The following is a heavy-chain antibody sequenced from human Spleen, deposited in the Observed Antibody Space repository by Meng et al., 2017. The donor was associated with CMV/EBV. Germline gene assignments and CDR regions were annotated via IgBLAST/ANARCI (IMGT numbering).Heavy chain of an antibody. Sequence: SETLSLTCTVSGVSISSSSYYWGWIRQPPGKGLEWIGNIYYRGSTYYNPSLKSRVTVSVDTSKNQFSLKLSSVTATDTAVYYCARQVVYAMSTDSWGQGNLVTVSS. J-gene: IGHJ4*02. V-gene: IGHV4-39*01. D-gene: IGHD2-8*02. CDR1: GVSISSSSYY. CDR2: IYYRGST. CDR3: ARQVVYAMSTDS.